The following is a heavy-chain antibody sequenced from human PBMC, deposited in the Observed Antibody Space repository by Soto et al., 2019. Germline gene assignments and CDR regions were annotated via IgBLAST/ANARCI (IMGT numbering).Heavy chain of an antibody. CDR1: GGSFSGYY. J-gene: IGHJ6*02. V-gene: IGHV4-34*01. D-gene: IGHD1-26*01. CDR3: AREGVGVHYYYYGMDV. CDR2: INHSGST. Sequence: SETLSLTCAVYGGSFSGYYWSRIRQPPGKGLEWIGEINHSGSTNYNPSLKSRVTISVDTSKNQFSLKLSSVTAADTAVYYCAREGVGVHYYYYGMDVWGQGTTVTVSS.